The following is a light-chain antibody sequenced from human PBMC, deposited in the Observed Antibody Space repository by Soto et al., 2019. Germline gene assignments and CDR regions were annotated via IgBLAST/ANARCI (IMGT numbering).Light chain of an antibody. CDR3: QQYNNWPFS. CDR1: QGVTTN. CDR2: DVS. Sequence: EIVMTQSPSRLSVSPGERVTLSCRAGQGVTTNFAWYQQKSGQSPRLLIYDVSTRATGVPARFSGTGSETDFTLTISGLQSEDSAVYFCQQYNNWPFSFGQGTRLEIK. J-gene: IGKJ5*01. V-gene: IGKV3-15*01.